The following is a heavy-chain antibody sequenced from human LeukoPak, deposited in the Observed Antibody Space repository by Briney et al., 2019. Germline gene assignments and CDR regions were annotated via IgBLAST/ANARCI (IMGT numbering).Heavy chain of an antibody. V-gene: IGHV1-8*02. Sequence: ASVKVSCKASGGTFSSYAISWVRQAPGQGLERMGWMNPNSGNTDYAQKFPGRVTLSRATSTTTASLEVNSIHSDDTATSFFARGRSGSYFYSGVVKNWFDSWGQGTLVTVSS. CDR2: MNPNSGNT. J-gene: IGHJ5*01. CDR1: GGTFSSYA. D-gene: IGHD2-21*02. CDR3: ARGRSGSYFYSGVVKNWFDS.